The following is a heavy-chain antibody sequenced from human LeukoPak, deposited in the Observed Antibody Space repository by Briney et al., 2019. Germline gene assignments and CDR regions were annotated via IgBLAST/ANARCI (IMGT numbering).Heavy chain of an antibody. CDR3: ARAGWIITSAIDY. V-gene: IGHV4-38-2*02. Sequence: SETLSLTCCVSGYSISRGYFWAWVRHSPGKGLEWIATIYHTGSAYYNPSLESRVTISADTSKNEFSLNLKSVTAADTAVYFCARAGWIITSAIDYWGQGTLVTVSS. CDR2: IYHTGSA. D-gene: IGHD1-20*01. CDR1: GYSISRGYF. J-gene: IGHJ4*02.